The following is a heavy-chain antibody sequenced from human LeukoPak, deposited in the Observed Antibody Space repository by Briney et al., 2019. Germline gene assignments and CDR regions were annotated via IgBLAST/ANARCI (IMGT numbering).Heavy chain of an antibody. CDR2: ISSSSSTI. CDR3: ARAKRNGFDI. V-gene: IGHV3-48*01. Sequence: GGSLRLSCAASGFTFSSYSMNWVRQAPGKGLKWVSYISSSSSTIYYADSVKGRFTISRDNAMNSVYLQMNSLRAEDTAVYYCARAKRNGFDIWGQGTMVTVSS. CDR1: GFTFSSYS. J-gene: IGHJ3*02.